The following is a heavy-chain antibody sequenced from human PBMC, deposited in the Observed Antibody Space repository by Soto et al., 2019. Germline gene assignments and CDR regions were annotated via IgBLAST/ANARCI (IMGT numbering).Heavy chain of an antibody. V-gene: IGHV4-39*01. CDR2: IYYSGST. CDR3: ASPREAVAGFFDY. CDR1: GGSISSSSYY. D-gene: IGHD6-19*01. J-gene: IGHJ4*02. Sequence: PSETLSLTCTVSGGSISSSSYYWGWIRQPPGKGLEWIGSIYYSGSTYYNPSLKSRVTISVDTSKNQFSLKLSSVTAADTAVYYCASPREAVAGFFDYWGQGTLVTVSS.